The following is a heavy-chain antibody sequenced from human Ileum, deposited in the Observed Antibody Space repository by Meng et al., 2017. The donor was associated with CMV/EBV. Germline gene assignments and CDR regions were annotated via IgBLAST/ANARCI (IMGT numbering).Heavy chain of an antibody. CDR3: TTRPGYSSSWYVADY. D-gene: IGHD6-13*01. Sequence: GGSLRLSCAASGFTFSNAWMSWVRQAPGKGLEWVGRIKSKTDGGTTDYAAPVKGRFTISRDDSKNTLYLQMNSLKTEDTAVYYCTTRPGYSSSWYVADYWGQGTLVTVSS. CDR2: IKSKTDGGTT. CDR1: GFTFSNAW. J-gene: IGHJ4*02. V-gene: IGHV3-15*01.